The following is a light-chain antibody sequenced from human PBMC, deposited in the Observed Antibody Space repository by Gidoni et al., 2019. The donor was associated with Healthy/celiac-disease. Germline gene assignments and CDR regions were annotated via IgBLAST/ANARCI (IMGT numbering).Light chain of an antibody. CDR1: HGSSSA. Sequence: AIQLPHPPSSLSASVGDRVTITCRASHGSSSALAWYQQKPGKAPKLLIYGASSLESGVPARFSGSGSGTDFTLTISSLEPEDFATYYCQQFNSYPLTFGGGTKVEIK. CDR3: QQFNSYPLT. V-gene: IGKV1-13*02. CDR2: GAS. J-gene: IGKJ4*01.